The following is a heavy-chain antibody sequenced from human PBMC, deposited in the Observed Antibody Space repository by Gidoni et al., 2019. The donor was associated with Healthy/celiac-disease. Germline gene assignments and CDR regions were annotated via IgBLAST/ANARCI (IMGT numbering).Heavy chain of an antibody. CDR3: AKALLIVVAPAYFDY. D-gene: IGHD2-2*01. J-gene: IGHJ4*02. CDR2: ISGGGGST. Sequence: EVQLLESGGGLVQPGGSLRLSCAASGFTFSSYAMSWVRQAPGKGLEWVSAISGGGGSTYYADSVKGRFTISRDNSKNTLYLQMNSLRAEDTAVYYCAKALLIVVAPAYFDYWGQGTLVTVSS. CDR1: GFTFSSYA. V-gene: IGHV3-23*01.